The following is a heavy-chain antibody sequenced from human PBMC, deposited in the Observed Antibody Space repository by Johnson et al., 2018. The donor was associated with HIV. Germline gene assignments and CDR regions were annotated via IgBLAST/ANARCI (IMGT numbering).Heavy chain of an antibody. CDR3: TRGGGVVGNAFDI. D-gene: IGHD1-26*01. Sequence: QVHLVESGGGLIHPGGSLRLSCVASGFSVSDNYMSWVRQAPEKGLERVVVISYAGSNKSYADSVKGRFTISRDNSKNTLYLQMGSLRAEDMAVYYCTRGGGVVGNAFDIWGQGTMVTVSS. CDR1: GFSVSDNY. V-gene: IGHV3-30*14. J-gene: IGHJ3*02. CDR2: ISYAGSNK.